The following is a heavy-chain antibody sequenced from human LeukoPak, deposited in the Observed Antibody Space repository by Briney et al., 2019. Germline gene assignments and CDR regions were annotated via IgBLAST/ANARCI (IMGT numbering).Heavy chain of an antibody. V-gene: IGHV1-2*02. CDR2: INPNSGGT. CDR1: GYTFTGYY. CDR3: ARSGPNYDSSGYDWFDP. J-gene: IGHJ5*02. D-gene: IGHD3-22*01. Sequence: ASVKVSCKASGYTFTGYYMHWVRQAPGQGLEWMGWINPNSGGTNYAQKFQGRVTMIRDTSISTAYMELSRLRSDDTAVYYCARSGPNYDSSGYDWFDPWGQGTLVTVSS.